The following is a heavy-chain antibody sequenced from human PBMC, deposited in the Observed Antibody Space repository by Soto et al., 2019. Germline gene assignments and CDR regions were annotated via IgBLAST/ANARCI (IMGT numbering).Heavy chain of an antibody. Sequence: EVQLLESGGALEHPGGSLRLSCAASGFAFSTYAMTWVRQAPGKGLEWVSVISGSGGSSYYAASVKGRFTISRDNSKNTLYLQMNGLRAEDTALYSCAKVTKRAAAGRYEYYKYGMDVWGQGTTVTVSS. J-gene: IGHJ6*02. CDR2: ISGSGGSS. CDR3: AKVTKRAAAGRYEYYKYGMDV. D-gene: IGHD6-13*01. CDR1: GFAFSTYA. V-gene: IGHV3-23*01.